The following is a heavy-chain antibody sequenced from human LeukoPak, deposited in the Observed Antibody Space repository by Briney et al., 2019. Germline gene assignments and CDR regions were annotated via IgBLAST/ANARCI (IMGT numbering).Heavy chain of an antibody. D-gene: IGHD2-2*01. J-gene: IGHJ4*02. Sequence: ASVKVSCKASGYTFTSYYMHWVRQAPGQGLEWMGWINPHTGGTNYAQKFQGRVTMTTDTSTSTAYMELRSLRSDDTAVYYCARSSALVVPAAIYWGQGTLVTVSS. CDR2: INPHTGGT. CDR1: GYTFTSYY. CDR3: ARSSALVVPAAIY. V-gene: IGHV1-2*02.